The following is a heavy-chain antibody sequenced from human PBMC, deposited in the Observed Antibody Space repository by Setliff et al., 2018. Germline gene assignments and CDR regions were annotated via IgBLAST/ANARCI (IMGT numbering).Heavy chain of an antibody. Sequence: SETLSLTCTVSGGSISSYSWSWIRQSPGRGLEWIGFIYYTGSTNYNPSLKSRVTISGDTSKNQFSLKLNSVTAADTAVYYCASQPCSGGSCYSGYYYYMDAWGKGTTVTVSS. CDR3: ASQPCSGGSCYSGYYYYMDA. J-gene: IGHJ6*03. CDR2: IYYTGST. CDR1: GGSISSYS. D-gene: IGHD2-15*01. V-gene: IGHV4-59*13.